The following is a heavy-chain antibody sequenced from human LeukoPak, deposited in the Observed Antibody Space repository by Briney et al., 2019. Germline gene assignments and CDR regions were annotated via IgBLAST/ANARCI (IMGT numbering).Heavy chain of an antibody. CDR3: AREDTAMVPPRYNWFDP. J-gene: IGHJ5*02. CDR2: VYYSGST. D-gene: IGHD5-18*01. V-gene: IGHV4-39*07. Sequence: PSETLSLTCTVSGGSISSSSYYWGWIRQPPGKGLEWIGSVYYSGSTYYNPSLKSRVTISVDTSKNQFSLKLSSVTAADMAVYYCAREDTAMVPPRYNWFDPWGQGTLVTVSS. CDR1: GGSISSSSYY.